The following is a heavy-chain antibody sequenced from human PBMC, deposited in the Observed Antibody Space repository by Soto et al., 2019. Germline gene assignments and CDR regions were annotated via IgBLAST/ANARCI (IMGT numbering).Heavy chain of an antibody. D-gene: IGHD6-19*01. J-gene: IGHJ4*02. Sequence: QVQLVQSGAEEKKPGASVKVSCKASGYTFTGYAMHWVRQAPGQRLEWMGWISAGNGNTKYSQKFQGRVTITRDTSASTAYMELSSLRSEDTAVYYCARAAAVAADFAYWGQGTLVTVSS. V-gene: IGHV1-3*05. CDR1: GYTFTGYA. CDR3: ARAAAVAADFAY. CDR2: ISAGNGNT.